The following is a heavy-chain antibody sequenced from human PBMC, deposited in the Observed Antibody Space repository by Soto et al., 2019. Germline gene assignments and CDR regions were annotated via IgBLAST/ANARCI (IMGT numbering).Heavy chain of an antibody. D-gene: IGHD3-22*01. CDR3: ASSRYYDSSGYYDLGLGYYYYYGMDV. V-gene: IGHV7-4-1*01. J-gene: IGHJ6*02. CDR2: INTNTGNP. Sequence: ASVKVSCKASGYTFTSYAMNWVRQAPGQGLEWMGWINTNTGNPTYAQGFTGRFVFSLDTSVSTAYLQICSLKAEDTAVYYCASSRYYDSSGYYDLGLGYYYYYGMDVWGQGTPVTVSS. CDR1: GYTFTSYA.